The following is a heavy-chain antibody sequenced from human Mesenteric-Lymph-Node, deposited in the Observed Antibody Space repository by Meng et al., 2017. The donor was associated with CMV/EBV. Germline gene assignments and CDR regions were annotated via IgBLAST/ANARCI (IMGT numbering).Heavy chain of an antibody. D-gene: IGHD1-26*01. CDR3: AGVGRPKWEQRFYFYGMDV. J-gene: IGHJ6*02. Sequence: GGSLRLSCAASGLTFSSSGMHWVRQPPGKGLEWVAFIRYDGINDDYADSVKGRFTISRDNSKNTLYLQMNSLRAEDTAVYYCAGVGRPKWEQRFYFYGMDVWGPGTTVTVSS. V-gene: IGHV3-30*02. CDR2: IRYDGIND. CDR1: GLTFSSSG.